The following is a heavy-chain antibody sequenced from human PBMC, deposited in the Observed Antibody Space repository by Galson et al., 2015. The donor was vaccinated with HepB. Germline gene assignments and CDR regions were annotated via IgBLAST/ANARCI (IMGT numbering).Heavy chain of an antibody. CDR1: GGSFSGYY. J-gene: IGHJ3*02. CDR3: ARGVEWGPNDAFDI. Sequence: SETMSLTCAVYGGSFSGYYWSWIRQPAGKGLGWIGEINPSGSTNYNPSFKSRVTISVDTSKNQFSLKLSSVTAADTAVYYCARGVEWGPNDAFDIWGQGTMVTVSS. D-gene: IGHD1-26*01. CDR2: INPSGST. V-gene: IGHV4-34*01.